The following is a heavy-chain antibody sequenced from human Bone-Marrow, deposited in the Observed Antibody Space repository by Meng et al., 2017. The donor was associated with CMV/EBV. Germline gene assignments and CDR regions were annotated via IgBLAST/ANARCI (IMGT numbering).Heavy chain of an antibody. Sequence: GESLKISCAASGFTFSSYSMNWVRQAPGKGLVWVSRINTDGSGTTYADSVKGRFTISRDNAKDTLYLQMNSLRAEDTAVYFCARGYGSGSYRGYWGQGTLVTVYS. CDR2: INTDGSGT. D-gene: IGHD3-10*01. CDR1: GFTFSSYS. CDR3: ARGYGSGSYRGY. J-gene: IGHJ4*02. V-gene: IGHV3-74*01.